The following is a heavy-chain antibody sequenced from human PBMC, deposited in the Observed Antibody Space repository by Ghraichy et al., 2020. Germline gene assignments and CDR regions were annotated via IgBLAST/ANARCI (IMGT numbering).Heavy chain of an antibody. V-gene: IGHV3-23*01. CDR3: ATHPALTGDSGLGY. Sequence: GGSLRLSCVTSGYTFSLYSMSWVRQAPGQGLEWVSSIYNNGGTTLYADPVRGRFTVSRDNFKNTLYLQMNSLRAEDTAIYYCATHPALTGDSGLGYRGQGTLVTVSS. J-gene: IGHJ4*02. CDR1: GYTFSLYS. CDR2: IYNNGGTT. D-gene: IGHD7-27*01.